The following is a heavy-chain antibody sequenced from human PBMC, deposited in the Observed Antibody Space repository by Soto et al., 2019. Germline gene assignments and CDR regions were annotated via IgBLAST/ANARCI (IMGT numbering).Heavy chain of an antibody. D-gene: IGHD5-12*01. CDR2: ISAYYNNT. J-gene: IGHJ4*02. Sequence: QVQLVQSGGEVKKPGASVKVSCKVSGYTFSTYGISWVRQAPGQGLEWMGWISAYYNNTNYAQKFQGRVTMTTDTSTSTVYMELRSLRSDDTAVYYCARDQGDIVAATFRPKERRKTFDYWGQGTLVTVSS. V-gene: IGHV1-18*01. CDR3: ARDQGDIVAATFRPKERRKTFDY. CDR1: GYTFSTYG.